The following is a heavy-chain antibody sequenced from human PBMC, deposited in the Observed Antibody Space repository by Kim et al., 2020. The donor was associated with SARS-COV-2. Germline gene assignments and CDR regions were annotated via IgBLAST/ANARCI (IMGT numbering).Heavy chain of an antibody. D-gene: IGHD3-3*01. CDR2: IYYSGST. CDR1: GCSFSSYY. V-gene: IGHV4-59*01. CDR3: SREENGFWSGFGGHCFNP. Sequence: SETLSLTCTASGCSFSSYYWSWIRQPPGKGLEWIGYIYYSGSTNYNPSLKSRVTISVDTSKNQFSLKLSSVTAADTAAYYCSREENGFWSGFGGHCFNP. J-gene: IGHJ5*02.